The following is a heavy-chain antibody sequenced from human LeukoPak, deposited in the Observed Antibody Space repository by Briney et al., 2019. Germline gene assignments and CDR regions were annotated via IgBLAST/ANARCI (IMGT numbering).Heavy chain of an antibody. Sequence: GASVKVSCKASGYTFTSYGISWVRQAPGQGLEWMGWISAYNGNTNYAQKLQGRVTMTTDTSTSTAYMELRSLRSDDTAVYYCARDRTSIAAAGEPTPHDYWGQGTLVTVSS. CDR1: GYTFTSYG. V-gene: IGHV1-18*01. CDR3: ARDRTSIAAAGEPTPHDY. D-gene: IGHD6-13*01. CDR2: ISAYNGNT. J-gene: IGHJ4*02.